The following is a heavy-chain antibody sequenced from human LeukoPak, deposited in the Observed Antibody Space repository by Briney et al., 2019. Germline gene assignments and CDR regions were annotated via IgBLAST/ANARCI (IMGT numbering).Heavy chain of an antibody. CDR3: ARDRLRGIGSGSYDAFDI. D-gene: IGHD3-10*01. Sequence: GGSLRLSCAASGFTFSSYSMNWVRQAPGKGLEWVANIKQDGSEKYYVDSVKGRFTISRDNAKNSLYLQMNSLRAEDTAVYYCARDRLRGIGSGSYDAFDIWGQGTMVTVSS. V-gene: IGHV3-7*01. CDR1: GFTFSSYS. J-gene: IGHJ3*02. CDR2: IKQDGSEK.